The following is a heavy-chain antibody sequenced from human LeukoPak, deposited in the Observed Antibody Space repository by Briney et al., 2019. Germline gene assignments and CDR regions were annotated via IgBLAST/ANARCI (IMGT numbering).Heavy chain of an antibody. J-gene: IGHJ6*03. Sequence: GGSLRLSCAAPGFTFDDYAMHWVRQAPGKGLEWASGISWNSGSIGYADSVKGRFTISRDNAKNSLYLQMNSLRAEDTALYYCARDSSSWSGGDMDVWGKGTTVTVSS. CDR1: GFTFDDYA. CDR2: ISWNSGSI. CDR3: ARDSSSWSGGDMDV. D-gene: IGHD6-13*01. V-gene: IGHV3-9*01.